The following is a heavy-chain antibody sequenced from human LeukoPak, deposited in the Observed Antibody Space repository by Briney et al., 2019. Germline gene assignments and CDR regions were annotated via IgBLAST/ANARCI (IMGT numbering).Heavy chain of an antibody. Sequence: GGSLRLSCAASGFTFSSYGMHWVRQAPGKGLEWVAFIRYDGSNKYYADSVKGRFTISRDNSMNTLYLQMNSLRAEDTAVYYCAKSPGPVAGNAEYFQHWGQGTLVTVSS. D-gene: IGHD6-19*01. CDR3: AKSPGPVAGNAEYFQH. CDR2: IRYDGSNK. V-gene: IGHV3-30*02. CDR1: GFTFSSYG. J-gene: IGHJ1*01.